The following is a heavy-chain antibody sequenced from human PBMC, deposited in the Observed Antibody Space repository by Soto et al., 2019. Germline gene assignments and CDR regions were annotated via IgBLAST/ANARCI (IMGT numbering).Heavy chain of an antibody. CDR3: AKDRVSTGSYSLDF. CDR2: VSGSGVT. D-gene: IGHD1-26*01. Sequence: EVQLLESGGGLVQPGGSLRVSCAASGFTFSNYGMSWVRQAPEAGLELVSTVSGSGVTSYADSVRGRFTISRDNSKNTLYLQMNSLRDEDTAIYYCAKDRVSTGSYSLDFWGQGTLVTVSS. V-gene: IGHV3-23*01. CDR1: GFTFSNYG. J-gene: IGHJ4*02.